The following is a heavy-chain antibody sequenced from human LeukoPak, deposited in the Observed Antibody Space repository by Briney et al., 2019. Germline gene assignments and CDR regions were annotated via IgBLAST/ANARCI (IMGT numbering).Heavy chain of an antibody. CDR1: GGSISSGGYY. J-gene: IGHJ3*02. CDR2: IYYSGST. Sequence: SQTLSLTCTVSGGSISSGGYYWSWIRQHPGKGLEWIGYIYYSGSTYYNPSLKSRVTISVDTSKNQFSLKLSSVTAADTAVYYCALLDSGYYHSDAFDIWGQGTMVTVSS. CDR3: ALLDSGYYHSDAFDI. V-gene: IGHV4-31*03. D-gene: IGHD3-22*01.